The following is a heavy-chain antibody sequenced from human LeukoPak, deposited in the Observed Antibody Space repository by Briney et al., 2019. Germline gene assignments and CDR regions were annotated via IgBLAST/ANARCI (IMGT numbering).Heavy chain of an antibody. V-gene: IGHV3-30-3*01. J-gene: IGHJ4*02. CDR3: ARDGYYSSGTYFDY. CDR2: ISNDGSKK. CDR1: GFTFGSYA. Sequence: PGGSLRLSCAASGFTFGSYAMHWVRQAPGKGPEWVAVISNDGSKKYYADSVRGQFTISRDNSKNTLYLQMNGLRTEDTAVYYCARDGYYSSGTYFDYWGQGTLVTVSS. D-gene: IGHD3-10*01.